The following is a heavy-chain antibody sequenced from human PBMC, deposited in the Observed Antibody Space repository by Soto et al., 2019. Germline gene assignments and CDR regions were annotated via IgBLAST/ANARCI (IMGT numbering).Heavy chain of an antibody. Sequence: ASVKVSCEASGYTFTSYAIHWVRQAPGQRLEWMGWINAGNGNTKYSQKFQGRVTITRDTSASTAYMELSSLRSEDTAVYYCARPTPEGDAFDIWGQGTMVTVSS. V-gene: IGHV1-3*01. CDR3: ARPTPEGDAFDI. CDR1: GYTFTSYA. CDR2: INAGNGNT. J-gene: IGHJ3*02.